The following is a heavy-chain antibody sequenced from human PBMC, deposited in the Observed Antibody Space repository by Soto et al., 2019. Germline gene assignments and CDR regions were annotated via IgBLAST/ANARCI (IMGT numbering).Heavy chain of an antibody. V-gene: IGHV1-18*01. Sequence: ASVKVSCKASGYSFTTYPMHWVRQAPGQGLEWMGWISAYNGNTNYAQKLQGRVTMTTDTSTSTAYMELRSLRSDDTAVYYCARSSAIDAFDIWGQGTMVTVSS. CDR1: GYSFTTYP. CDR2: ISAYNGNT. J-gene: IGHJ3*02. CDR3: ARSSAIDAFDI.